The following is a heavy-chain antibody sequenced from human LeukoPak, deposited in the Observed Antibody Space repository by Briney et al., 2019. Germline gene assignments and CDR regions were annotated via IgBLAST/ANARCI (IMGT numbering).Heavy chain of an antibody. D-gene: IGHD3-16*01. V-gene: IGHV4-34*01. CDR3: ARDRGEGNWFDP. J-gene: IGHJ5*02. CDR2: INHSGST. CDR1: GGSFSGYY. Sequence: SETLSLTCAVYGGSFSGYYWSWIRQPPGKGLEWIGEINHSGSTNYNPSLKSRVTISVDTSKNQFSLKLSSVTAADTAVYYCARDRGEGNWFDPWGQGTLVTVSS.